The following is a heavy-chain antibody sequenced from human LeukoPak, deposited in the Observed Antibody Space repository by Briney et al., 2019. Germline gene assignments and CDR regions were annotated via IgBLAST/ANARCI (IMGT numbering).Heavy chain of an antibody. Sequence: HSGGSLRLSCAASGFTFSSYAMSWVRQAPGKGLEWVSYISSSSSTIYYADSVKGRFTISRDNAKNSLYLQMNSLRAEDTAVYYCARDEGHRWQWLVGGYFDYWGQGTLVTVSS. CDR1: GFTFSSYA. J-gene: IGHJ4*02. CDR3: ARDEGHRWQWLVGGYFDY. CDR2: ISSSSSTI. V-gene: IGHV3-48*01. D-gene: IGHD6-19*01.